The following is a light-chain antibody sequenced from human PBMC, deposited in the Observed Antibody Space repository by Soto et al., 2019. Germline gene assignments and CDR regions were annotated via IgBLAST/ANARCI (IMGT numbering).Light chain of an antibody. CDR1: ESGFYSSNNKNY. V-gene: IGKV4-1*01. J-gene: IGKJ3*01. Sequence: IVMTQTPLYVRVTSGEPASINCHWNESGFYSSNNKNYLAWYQQKPGQPPKLLIYWASTRESGVPDRFSGSGSGTDFTLTISSLQAEDVAVYYCQQYYSTPLTVGPGTKVDI. CDR2: WAS. CDR3: QQYYSTPLT.